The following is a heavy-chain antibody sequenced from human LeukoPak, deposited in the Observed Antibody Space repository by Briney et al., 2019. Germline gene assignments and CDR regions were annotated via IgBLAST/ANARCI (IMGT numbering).Heavy chain of an antibody. V-gene: IGHV3-7*01. Sequence: GGSLRLSCAASGFTFSNYWMSWVRQAPGKGLEWVANIKQDGSEKYYVDSVKGRFTISRDNAKNSLYLQMNSLRAEDTAVYYCAELGITMIGGVWGKGTTATVSS. D-gene: IGHD3-10*02. CDR3: AELGITMIGGV. CDR1: GFTFSNYW. J-gene: IGHJ6*04. CDR2: IKQDGSEK.